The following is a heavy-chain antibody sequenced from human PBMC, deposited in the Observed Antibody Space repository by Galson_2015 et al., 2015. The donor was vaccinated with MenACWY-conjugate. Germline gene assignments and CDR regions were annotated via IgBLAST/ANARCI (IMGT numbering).Heavy chain of an antibody. Sequence: CAISGDSVSSNSAAWSWIRRSPSRGLEWLGRTYYRSRWFNDYAESVRSRITINPDTSKNQFSLQLSSVTPEDTAVYYCARDKGYLSGWSSNALNWFDSWGQGTLVTVSS. V-gene: IGHV6-1*01. CDR3: ARDKGYLSGWSSNALNWFDS. J-gene: IGHJ5*01. CDR1: GDSVSSNSAA. CDR2: TYYRSRWFN. D-gene: IGHD6-19*01.